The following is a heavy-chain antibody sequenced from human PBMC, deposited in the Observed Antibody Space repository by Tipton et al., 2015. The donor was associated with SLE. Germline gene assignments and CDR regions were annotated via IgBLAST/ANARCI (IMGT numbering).Heavy chain of an antibody. CDR2: INSAGTTT. V-gene: IGHV3-74*01. J-gene: IGHJ5*02. D-gene: IGHD2-21*02. CDR1: GFTFNRYW. Sequence: SLRLSCSASGFTFNRYWMHWVRQVPGKGLEWVSHINSAGTTTTYADSVKGRFTISRDNAKDTLYLQMDSLRAEDTALYYCAREAMTYDLWGQGTLVTVSS. CDR3: AREAMTYDL.